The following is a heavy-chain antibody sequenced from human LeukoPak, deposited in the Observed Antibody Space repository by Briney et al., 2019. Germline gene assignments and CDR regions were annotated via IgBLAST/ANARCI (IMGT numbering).Heavy chain of an antibody. Sequence: PSETLSLTCTVSGGSINRHWNWIRQPPGKGLEWIAYISYTGSTNYNPSLKSRVTISVDTSKNQFSLKLSSVTAADTAVYYCARVVYYYDTSGYYYYYYYMDVWGKGTTVTVSS. J-gene: IGHJ6*03. CDR2: ISYTGST. CDR1: GGSINRH. CDR3: ARVVYYYDTSGYYYYYYYMDV. D-gene: IGHD3-22*01. V-gene: IGHV4-59*08.